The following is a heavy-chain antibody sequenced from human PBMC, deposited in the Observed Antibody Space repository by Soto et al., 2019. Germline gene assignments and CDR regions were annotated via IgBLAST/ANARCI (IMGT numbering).Heavy chain of an antibody. CDR3: AKAYSSGWYRGYYFDY. CDR2: ISWNSGSI. J-gene: IGHJ4*02. CDR1: GFTFDDYA. Sequence: PGGSLRLSWAASGFTFDDYAMHWVRQAPGKGLEWVSGISWNSGSIGYADSVKGRFTISRDNAKNSLYLQMNSLRAEDTALYYCAKAYSSGWYRGYYFDYWGQGTLVTVSS. D-gene: IGHD6-19*01. V-gene: IGHV3-9*01.